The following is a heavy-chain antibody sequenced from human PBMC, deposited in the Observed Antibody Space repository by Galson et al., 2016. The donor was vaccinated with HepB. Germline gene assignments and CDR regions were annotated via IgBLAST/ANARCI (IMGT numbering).Heavy chain of an antibody. J-gene: IGHJ2*01. D-gene: IGHD3-10*01. Sequence: YNPSLKSRVTISVDTSKNQFSLKLSSVTAADTAVYLCARDRVWYFDLWGRGTLVTVSS. V-gene: IGHV4-59*01. CDR3: ARDRVWYFDL.